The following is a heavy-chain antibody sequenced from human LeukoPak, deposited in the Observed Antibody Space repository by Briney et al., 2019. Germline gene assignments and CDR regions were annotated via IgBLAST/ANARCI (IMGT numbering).Heavy chain of an antibody. CDR3: ARENGYSTSGYVDY. CDR1: GFKFDDYA. Sequence: SGPSLTLSCAASGFKFDDYAMDWVRHARGKGVEWGSGISWNSGSIVYAHSFKGRFTISRDRTKNSLYLQMSSLRPEDMALYYCARENGYSTSGYVDYWGQGTLVTVSS. D-gene: IGHD2-2*01. CDR2: ISWNSGSI. J-gene: IGHJ4*02. V-gene: IGHV3-9*03.